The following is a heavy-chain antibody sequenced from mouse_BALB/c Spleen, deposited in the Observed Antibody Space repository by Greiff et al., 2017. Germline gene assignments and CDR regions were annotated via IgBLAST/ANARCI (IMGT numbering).Heavy chain of an antibody. CDR1: GFSLTGYG. CDR3: ARNYYDYDEYYAMDY. V-gene: IGHV2-6-7*01. Sequence: AQLQQSGPGLVAPSQSLSITCTVSGFSLTGYGVNWVRQPPGKGLEWLGMIWGDGSTDYNSALKSRLSISKDNSKSQVFLKMNSLQTDDTARYYCARNYYDYDEYYAMDYWGQGTSVTVSS. CDR2: IWGDGST. D-gene: IGHD2-4*01. J-gene: IGHJ4*01.